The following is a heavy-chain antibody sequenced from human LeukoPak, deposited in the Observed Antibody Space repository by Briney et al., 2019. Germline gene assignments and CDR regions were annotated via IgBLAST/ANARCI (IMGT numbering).Heavy chain of an antibody. CDR1: GGSISSSSYY. J-gene: IGHJ5*02. CDR2: IYYSGST. CDR3: ARDFQTFIVLMVYAIRGGFDP. Sequence: PSETLSLTCTVSGGSISSSSYYWGWIRQPPGKGLEWIGSIYYSGSTYYNPSLKSRVTISVDTSKNQFSLKLSSVTAADTAVYYYARDFQTFIVLMVYAIRGGFDPWGQGTLVTVSS. D-gene: IGHD2-8*01. V-gene: IGHV4-39*07.